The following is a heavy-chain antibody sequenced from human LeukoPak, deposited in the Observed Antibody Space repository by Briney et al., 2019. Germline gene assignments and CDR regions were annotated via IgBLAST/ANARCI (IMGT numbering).Heavy chain of an antibody. Sequence: PSETLSLTCTVSRGSISRGGYQWHWIRQRPGEGLEWIGFIYSTGVTDYNPSLKSRFSLSVDTSDNQFSLRVTSVTVADTAVYFCATSGNYYYLDYWGQGMLVTVSP. CDR2: IYSTGVT. V-gene: IGHV4-31*03. D-gene: IGHD4-11*01. CDR3: ATSGNYYYLDY. CDR1: RGSISRGGYQ. J-gene: IGHJ4*02.